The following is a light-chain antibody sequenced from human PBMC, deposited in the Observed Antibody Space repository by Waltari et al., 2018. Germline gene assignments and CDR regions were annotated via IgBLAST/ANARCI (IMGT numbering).Light chain of an antibody. J-gene: IGLJ1*01. Sequence: QSVLTQPPSVSGAPGQSVTIACTVSSSNLGAGSDVHWYQQLPGRVPKLLIYGNSNRPSGVPDRFSGSKSGTSASLAITGLQAEDEADYYCQSSDSSLASLHVFGTGTKVTVL. CDR1: SSNLGAGSD. V-gene: IGLV1-40*01. CDR2: GNS. CDR3: QSSDSSLASLHV.